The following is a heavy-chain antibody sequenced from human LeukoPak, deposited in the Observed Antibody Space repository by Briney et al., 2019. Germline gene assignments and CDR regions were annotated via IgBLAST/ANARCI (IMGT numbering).Heavy chain of an antibody. V-gene: IGHV4-59*12. J-gene: IGHJ3*02. Sequence: SETLSLTCTVSGDSISNYYWSWIRQPPGMGLEWIGYIYYSGTTNYNPSLKSRVTISVDTSKNQFPLKLSSVTAADTAVYYCARESGGSSSLEENAFDIWGQGTMVTVSS. CDR2: IYYSGTT. CDR3: ARESGGSSSLEENAFDI. CDR1: GDSISNYY. D-gene: IGHD6-13*01.